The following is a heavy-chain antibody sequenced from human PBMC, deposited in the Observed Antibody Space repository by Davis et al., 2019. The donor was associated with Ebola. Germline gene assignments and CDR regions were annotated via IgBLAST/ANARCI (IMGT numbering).Heavy chain of an antibody. CDR3: ARAHQFWSGYYRSSNWFDP. Sequence: MPSETLSPTCTVPGCPISSSSYYWGWIRQPPGKGLEWIGSIYYSGSTYYNPSLKSRVTISVDTSKNQFSLKLSSVTAADTAVYYCARAHQFWSGYYRSSNWFDPWGQGTLVTVSS. J-gene: IGHJ5*02. CDR2: IYYSGST. CDR1: GCPISSSSYY. D-gene: IGHD3-3*01. V-gene: IGHV4-39*07.